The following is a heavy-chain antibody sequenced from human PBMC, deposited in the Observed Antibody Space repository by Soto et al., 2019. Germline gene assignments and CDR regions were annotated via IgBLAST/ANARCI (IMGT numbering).Heavy chain of an antibody. J-gene: IGHJ6*03. Sequence: SETLSLTCTVSGGSISSYYWSWIRQPPGKGLEWIGYIYYSGSTNYNPSLKSRVTISVDTSKNQFSLKLSSVTAADTAVYYCARLGVYAMGGPYYYYYMDVWGKGTTVTVSS. CDR3: ARLGVYAMGGPYYYYYMDV. CDR2: IYYSGST. D-gene: IGHD2-8*02. CDR1: GGSISSYY. V-gene: IGHV4-59*08.